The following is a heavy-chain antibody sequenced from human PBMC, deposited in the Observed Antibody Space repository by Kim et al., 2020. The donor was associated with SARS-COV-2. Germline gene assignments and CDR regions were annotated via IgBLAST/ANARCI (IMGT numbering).Heavy chain of an antibody. D-gene: IGHD2-8*01. J-gene: IGHJ4*02. Sequence: AQKLQGRVTMTTDTSTSTAYMELRSLRSDDTAVYYCARRYCTNGACYFDYWGQGTLVTVSS. CDR3: ARRYCTNGACYFDY. V-gene: IGHV1-18*01.